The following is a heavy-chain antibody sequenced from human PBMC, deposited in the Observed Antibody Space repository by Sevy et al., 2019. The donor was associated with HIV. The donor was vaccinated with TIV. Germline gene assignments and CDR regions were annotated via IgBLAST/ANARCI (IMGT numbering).Heavy chain of an antibody. CDR3: ARARAYCSSTSCSYYFDY. CDR1: GFTFSSYD. CDR2: IGTAGDT. Sequence: GGSLRLSCAASGFTFSSYDMYWVRQATGKALEWVSAIGTAGDTYYPGSVKDRFTISRENAKNSLYLHMNSLRAGDTAVYYWARARAYCSSTSCSYYFDYWGQGTLVTVSS. D-gene: IGHD2-2*01. J-gene: IGHJ4*02. V-gene: IGHV3-13*01.